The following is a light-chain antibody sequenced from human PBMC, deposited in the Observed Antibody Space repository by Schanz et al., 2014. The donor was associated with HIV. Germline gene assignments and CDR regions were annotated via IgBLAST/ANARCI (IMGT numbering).Light chain of an antibody. V-gene: IGLV2-14*01. J-gene: IGLJ2*01. CDR1: SSDVGDYNY. CDR3: TSYTSSSTVV. CDR2: DVT. Sequence: QSALTQPASVSGSPGQSITISCTGTSSDVGDYNYVSWYQQHPGKAPKLLIYDVTNRPSGVSNRFSGSKSGNAASLTIFGLQAEDEAHYYCTSYTSSSTVVFGGGTKLTVL.